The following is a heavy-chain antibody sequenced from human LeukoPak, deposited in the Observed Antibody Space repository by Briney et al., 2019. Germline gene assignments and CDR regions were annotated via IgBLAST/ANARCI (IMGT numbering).Heavy chain of an antibody. V-gene: IGHV3-21*01. CDR3: ARAPGGQWLVLYYFDY. CDR2: ISSSSSYI. CDR1: GFTFSSYS. J-gene: IGHJ4*02. Sequence: GGSLRLSCAASGFTFSSYSMNWVRQAPGKGLEWVSSISSSSSYIYYADSVKGRFTISRDNAKHSLYLQMNSLRAEDTAVYYCARAPGGQWLVLYYFDYWGQGTLVTVSS. D-gene: IGHD6-19*01.